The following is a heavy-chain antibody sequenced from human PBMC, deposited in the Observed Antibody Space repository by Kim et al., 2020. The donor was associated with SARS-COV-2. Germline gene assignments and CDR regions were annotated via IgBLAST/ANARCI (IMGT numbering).Heavy chain of an antibody. D-gene: IGHD3-10*01. V-gene: IGHV3-30*18. J-gene: IGHJ5*02. CDR3: AKDFGVRGTNNWFDP. Sequence: GGSLRLSCAASGFTFSSYGMHWVRQAPGKGLEWVAVISYDGSNKYYADSVKGRFTISRDNSKNTLYLQMNSLRAEDTAVYYCAKDFGVRGTNNWFDPWGQGTLVTVSS. CDR1: GFTFSSYG. CDR2: ISYDGSNK.